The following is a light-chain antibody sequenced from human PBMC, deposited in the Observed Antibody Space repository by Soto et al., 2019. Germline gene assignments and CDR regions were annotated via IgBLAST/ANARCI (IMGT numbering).Light chain of an antibody. CDR1: QTVRNNY. J-gene: IGKJ4*01. Sequence: EFVLTQSPGPLSFSPGEKATPSARASQTVRNNYLAWYQQKPGQAPRLLIYDASSRATGIPDRFSGGGSGTDFTLTISRLEPEDFAVYYCQQFSSYPLTFGGGTKVEIK. CDR3: QQFSSYPLT. V-gene: IGKV3-20*01. CDR2: DAS.